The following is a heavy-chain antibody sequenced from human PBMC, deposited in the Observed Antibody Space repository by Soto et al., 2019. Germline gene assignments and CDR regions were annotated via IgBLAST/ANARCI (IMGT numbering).Heavy chain of an antibody. D-gene: IGHD2-2*01. CDR2: ISGSGGST. J-gene: IGHJ6*02. V-gene: IGHV3-23*01. CDR3: ANYCSSTSCYAYYYYGMDV. CDR1: GFTFSSYA. Sequence: PGGSLRLSCAASGFTFSSYAMSWVRQAPGKGLEWVSAISGSGGSTYYADSVKGRFTISRDNSKNTLYLQMNSLRAEDTAVYYCANYCSSTSCYAYYYYGMDVWGQGTTVTVSS.